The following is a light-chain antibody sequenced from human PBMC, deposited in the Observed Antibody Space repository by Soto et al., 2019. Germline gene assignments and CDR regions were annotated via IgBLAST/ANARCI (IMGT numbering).Light chain of an antibody. CDR1: SNDVGAYNY. J-gene: IGLJ2*01. V-gene: IGLV2-8*01. CDR3: SSYAGSNNVV. CDR2: EVS. Sequence: QSALTQPPSASGSPGQSVTISCTGTSNDVGAYNYVSWYQQHPGKAPKLMISEVSKRPSGVPDRFSGSKSGNTASLTVSGLQAEDEADDYCSSYAGSNNVVFGGGTKLTVL.